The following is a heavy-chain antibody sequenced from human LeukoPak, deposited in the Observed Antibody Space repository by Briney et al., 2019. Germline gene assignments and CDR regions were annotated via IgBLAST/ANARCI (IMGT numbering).Heavy chain of an antibody. CDR1: GFTFSDYY. D-gene: IGHD6-19*01. Sequence: GGSPRLSCAASGFTFSDYYMSWIRQAPGKGLEWVSYISSSGSTIYYADSVKGRFTISRDNAKNSLYLQMNSLRAEDTAVYYCARGEDSGYSSGWFDYWGQGTLVTVSS. CDR3: ARGEDSGYSSGWFDY. V-gene: IGHV3-11*01. J-gene: IGHJ4*02. CDR2: ISSSGSTI.